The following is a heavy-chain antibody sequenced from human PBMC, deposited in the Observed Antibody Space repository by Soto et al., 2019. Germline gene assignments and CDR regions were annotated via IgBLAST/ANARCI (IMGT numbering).Heavy chain of an antibody. CDR1: GFTFNNYA. Sequence: DVQLLESGGDLAQPGGSLRLSCEASGFTFNNYAIAWLRQAPGKGLEWVSGITSSGAAYYADSVKGRFTISRDNSKNTLYLQMNSLRAEDTAVYYCAKGESSVSARDFDPWGQGTLVTVS. V-gene: IGHV3-23*01. D-gene: IGHD3-22*01. CDR3: AKGESSVSARDFDP. J-gene: IGHJ5*02. CDR2: ITSSGAA.